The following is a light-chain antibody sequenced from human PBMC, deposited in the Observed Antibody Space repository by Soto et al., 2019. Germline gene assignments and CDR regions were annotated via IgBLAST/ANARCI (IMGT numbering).Light chain of an antibody. V-gene: IGLV1-40*01. CDR2: GNN. J-gene: IGLJ3*02. CDR1: SSNIGAGYD. CDR3: QSYDSSLSGPM. Sequence: QAVVTQPPSVSGAPGQRVTISCTGSSSNIGAGYDVHWYQHLPGTAPKLLIYGNNNRPSGVPDRVSGSKSGTSASLAITGLQAEDEADYYCQSYDSSLSGPMFGGGTQLTVL.